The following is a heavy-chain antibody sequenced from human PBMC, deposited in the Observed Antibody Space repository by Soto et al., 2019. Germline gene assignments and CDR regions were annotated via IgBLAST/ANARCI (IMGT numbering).Heavy chain of an antibody. CDR3: ARGRVYGSGGYSHANYYYGMDV. V-gene: IGHV1-69*13. J-gene: IGHJ6*02. CDR2: IIPIFGTA. CDR1: GGTFSSYA. D-gene: IGHD3-10*01. Sequence: SVKVSCKASGGTFSSYAISWVRQAPGQGLEWMGGIIPIFGTASYAQKFQGRVTITADESTSTAYMELSSLRSEDTAVYYCARGRVYGSGGYSHANYYYGMDVWGQGTTVTVSS.